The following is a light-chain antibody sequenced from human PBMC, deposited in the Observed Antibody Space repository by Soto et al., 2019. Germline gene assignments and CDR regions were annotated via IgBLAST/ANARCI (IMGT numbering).Light chain of an antibody. CDR3: QQYVGSSRT. CDR1: RTVDSTY. J-gene: IGKJ1*01. V-gene: IGKV3-20*01. CDR2: PVS. Sequence: EIVLTQSPGTLSLSPGERATISCRASRTVDSTYLAWYQQKAGQAPRLLIYPVSTRATGIPDRFSGSGSGTALTFTISRLEPEELAVYNRQQYVGSSRTFGQGTKVDIK.